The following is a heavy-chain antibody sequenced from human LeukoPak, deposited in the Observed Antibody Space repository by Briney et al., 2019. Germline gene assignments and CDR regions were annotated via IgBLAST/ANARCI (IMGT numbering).Heavy chain of an antibody. Sequence: SETLPLTCTVSGGSISSYYWSWIRQPPGKGLEWIGYIYCSGSTNYNPSLKSRVTISVDTSKNQFSLKLRSVTAADTAVYYCARGIQDDYGYNWNLFDYWGQGTLVTVSS. V-gene: IGHV4-59*01. CDR1: GGSISSYY. D-gene: IGHD1-7*01. CDR2: IYCSGST. J-gene: IGHJ4*02. CDR3: ARGIQDDYGYNWNLFDY.